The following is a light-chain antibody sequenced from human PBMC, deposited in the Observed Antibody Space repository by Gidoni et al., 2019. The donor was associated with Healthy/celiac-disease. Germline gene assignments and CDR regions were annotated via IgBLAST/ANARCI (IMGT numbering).Light chain of an antibody. J-gene: IGKJ5*01. V-gene: IGKV1-39*01. CDR1: KSISSY. CDR3: QQSYSTPIT. Sequence: DNQMTQSPSSLSASVGDRVTITCRASKSISSYLNWYQQKPGKAPKLLIYAASSLQSGVPSRFSGSGSGTDFTLTISSLQPEDFATYYCQQSYSTPITFXQXTRLEIK. CDR2: AAS.